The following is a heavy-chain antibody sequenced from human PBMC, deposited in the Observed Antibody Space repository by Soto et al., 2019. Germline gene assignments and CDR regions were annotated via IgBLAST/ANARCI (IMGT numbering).Heavy chain of an antibody. V-gene: IGHV4-59*01. J-gene: IGHJ6*03. D-gene: IGHD3-9*01. CDR1: GGSISSYY. CDR3: ARLGITIFPYYMDV. CDR2: IYYSGST. Sequence: SETLSLTCTVSGGSISSYYWSWIRQPPGKGLEWIGYIYYSGSTNYNPSLKSRVTISVDTSKNQFSLKLSSVTAADTAVYYCARLGITIFPYYMDVWGKGTTVTVSS.